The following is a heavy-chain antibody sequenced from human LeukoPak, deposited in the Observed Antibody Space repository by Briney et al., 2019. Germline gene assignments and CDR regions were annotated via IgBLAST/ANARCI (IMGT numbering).Heavy chain of an antibody. D-gene: IGHD2-21*01. CDR1: GFTFSSYG. Sequence: PGGSLRLSCAASGFTFSSYGMHWVRQAPGKGLEWVALISYDGSNKYYADSVKGRFTISRDNSKNTLYLQMNSLTAEDTAVYYCARSLFYWGQGTLVTVSS. CDR2: ISYDGSNK. CDR3: ARSLFY. J-gene: IGHJ4*02. V-gene: IGHV3-30*03.